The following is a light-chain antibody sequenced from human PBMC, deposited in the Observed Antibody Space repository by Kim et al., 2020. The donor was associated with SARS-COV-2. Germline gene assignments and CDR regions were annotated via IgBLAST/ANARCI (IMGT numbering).Light chain of an antibody. CDR1: SSDIGGYNN. Sequence: ATGYAGQSVTISCTGTSSDIGGYNNVSWYQQHPDKAPKLMIYEVSKRPSGVPDRFSGSKSGNTASLTVSGLQAEDEADYYCSYQRVFGGGTQLTVL. V-gene: IGLV2-8*01. CDR2: EVS. J-gene: IGLJ2*01. CDR3: SYQRV.